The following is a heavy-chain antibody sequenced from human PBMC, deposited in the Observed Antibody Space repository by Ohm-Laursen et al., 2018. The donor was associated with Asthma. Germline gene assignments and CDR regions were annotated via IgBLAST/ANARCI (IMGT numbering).Heavy chain of an antibody. CDR3: ARSPGVYSFDY. J-gene: IGHJ4*02. CDR1: GFSLSTSGMR. CDR2: IDWDDDK. Sequence: PTQTLTLTSTFSGFSLSTSGMRVSWIRQPPGKALEWLARIDWDDDKFYSTSLKTRLTISKDTSKNQVVLTMINMDPVDTATYYCARSPGVYSFDYWGQGTLVTVSS. D-gene: IGHD6-13*01. V-gene: IGHV2-70*04.